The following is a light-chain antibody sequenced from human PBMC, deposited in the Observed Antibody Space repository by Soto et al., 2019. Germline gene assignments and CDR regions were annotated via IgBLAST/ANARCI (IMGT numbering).Light chain of an antibody. J-gene: IGKJ2*01. Sequence: DIQMTQSPSTLSASVGDRVTITCRDSQSISSWLAWYQQKPGKAPKLLIYKASSLESGVPSGFRGSGSVTDFTLTISSLQPDDFATYYCQQYNSPYTFGEGTKLEIK. CDR3: QQYNSPYT. CDR2: KAS. CDR1: QSISSW. V-gene: IGKV1-5*03.